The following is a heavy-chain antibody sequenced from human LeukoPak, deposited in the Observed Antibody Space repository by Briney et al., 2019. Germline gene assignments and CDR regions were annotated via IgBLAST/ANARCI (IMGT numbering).Heavy chain of an antibody. D-gene: IGHD4-17*01. J-gene: IGHJ4*02. CDR1: AGSITSGGYS. Sequence: PSATLSLTCALSAGSITSGGYSWSWIRQPPGKGLEWIGYIYYSGSTNYNPSLKSRVTISVDTSKNQFSLKLSSVTAADTAVYYCARGVLGYGDYYFDYWGQGTLVTVSS. CDR3: ARGVLGYGDYYFDY. V-gene: IGHV4-61*08. CDR2: IYYSGST.